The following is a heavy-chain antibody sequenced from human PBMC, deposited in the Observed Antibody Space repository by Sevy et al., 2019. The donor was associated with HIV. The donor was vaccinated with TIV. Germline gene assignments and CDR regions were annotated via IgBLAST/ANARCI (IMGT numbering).Heavy chain of an antibody. Sequence: SVKVSCKASGGTFSSYAISWVRQAPGQGLEWMGGIIPIFGTANYAQKFQGRVTITADESTSTAYMELSSLRSEDTAVYYCARDGRYCSSTSCYTPSYYYYGMDVWGQGTTVTVSS. CDR3: ARDGRYCSSTSCYTPSYYYYGMDV. J-gene: IGHJ6*02. CDR2: IIPIFGTA. V-gene: IGHV1-69*13. CDR1: GGTFSSYA. D-gene: IGHD2-2*02.